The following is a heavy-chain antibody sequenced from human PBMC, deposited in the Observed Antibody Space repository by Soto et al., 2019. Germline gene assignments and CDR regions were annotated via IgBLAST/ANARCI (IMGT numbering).Heavy chain of an antibody. CDR2: INHSGST. J-gene: IGHJ5*02. CDR1: GGSFSGYY. Sequence: LXRTCSVYGGSFSGYYWNWIRQPPWKGLEWIGEINHSGSTNYNPSLKSRVTVSVDTSKNQFSLKLSSVTAADTAVYYCARGPRKDSSNWYNWFDPWSQGTLVTVSS. V-gene: IGHV4-34*01. CDR3: ARGPRKDSSNWYNWFDP. D-gene: IGHD6-13*01.